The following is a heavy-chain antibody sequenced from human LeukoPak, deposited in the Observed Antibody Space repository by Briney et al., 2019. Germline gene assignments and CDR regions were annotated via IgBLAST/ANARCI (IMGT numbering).Heavy chain of an antibody. V-gene: IGHV4-39*07. D-gene: IGHD1-26*01. CDR2: IYYSGST. J-gene: IGHJ5*02. CDR3: AREVRSAWASFDP. Sequence: SETLSLTCTVSGGSISSGSYYWGWIRQPPGKGLEWIGNIYYSGSTYYNPSLKSRVSISVDTSKNQFSLKLTSVTAADTAVYYCAREVRSAWASFDPWGQGTLVTVSS. CDR1: GGSISSGSYY.